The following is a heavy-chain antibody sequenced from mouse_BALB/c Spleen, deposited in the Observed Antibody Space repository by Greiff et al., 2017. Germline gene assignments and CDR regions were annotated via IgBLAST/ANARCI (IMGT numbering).Heavy chain of an antibody. D-gene: IGHD2-3*01. V-gene: IGHV1-54*03. J-gene: IGHJ2*01. Sequence: VQLQQSGAELVRPGTSVKVSCKASGYAFTNYLIEWVKQRPGQGLEWIGVINPGSGGTNYNEKFKGKATLTADKSSSTAYMQLSSLTSDDSAVYFSARRDDGYYYFDYWGQGTTLTVSS. CDR3: ARRDDGYYYFDY. CDR1: GYAFTNYL. CDR2: INPGSGGT.